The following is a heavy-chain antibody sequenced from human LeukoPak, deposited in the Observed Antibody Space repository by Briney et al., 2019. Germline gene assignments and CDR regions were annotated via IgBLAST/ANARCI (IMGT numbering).Heavy chain of an antibody. D-gene: IGHD6-13*01. CDR1: GFTFSSYS. CDR3: ARVQQQLTFDP. CDR2: ISSSSSYI. J-gene: IGHJ5*02. V-gene: IGHV3-21*01. Sequence: SGRSLRLSCAASGFTFSSYSMNWVRQASGKGLEWVSSISSSSSYIYYADSVKGRFTISRDNAKNSLYLQMNSLRAEDTAVYYCARVQQQLTFDPWGQGTLVTVSS.